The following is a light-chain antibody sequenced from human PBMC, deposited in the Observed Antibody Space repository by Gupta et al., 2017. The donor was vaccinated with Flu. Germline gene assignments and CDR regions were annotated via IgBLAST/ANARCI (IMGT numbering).Light chain of an antibody. CDR1: QSVSGY. J-gene: IGKJ3*01. Sequence: TLSLSPGERATPSCRASQSVSGYLAWYQQKPGQPPRLLIYDASNRATDIPARFSGSGSGTDFTLTISSLEPEDFAVYYCHHRDNGPPLSTFGPGTKVDIK. CDR2: DAS. V-gene: IGKV3-11*01. CDR3: HHRDNGPPLST.